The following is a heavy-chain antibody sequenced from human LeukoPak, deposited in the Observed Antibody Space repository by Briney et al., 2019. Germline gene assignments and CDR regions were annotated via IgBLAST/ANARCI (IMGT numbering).Heavy chain of an antibody. CDR3: ANVHYDSSGLLRSTGYYMDI. CDR1: GYTLTELS. Sequence: ASVKVSCKVSGYTLTELSVHWVRQAPGKGLEWMGGFDPEDGATIYAQKFQGRVTLTEDTSTDTAYMELSSLRSEDTAVYYCANVHYDSSGLLRSTGYYMDIWGKGTTVTVSS. J-gene: IGHJ6*03. D-gene: IGHD3-22*01. V-gene: IGHV1-24*01. CDR2: FDPEDGAT.